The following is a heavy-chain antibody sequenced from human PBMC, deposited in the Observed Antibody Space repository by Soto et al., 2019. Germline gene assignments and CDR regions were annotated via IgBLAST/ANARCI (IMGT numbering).Heavy chain of an antibody. Sequence: QVQLVQSGAEVKKPGASVKVSCKASGYTFTSYYMHWVRQAPGQGLEWMGIINPSGGSTSYAQKFQGRVTMTRDTATSTGYMELSSLRSEATAVYYCARLTVAGSSGLDVWGQGTTVTVSS. CDR1: GYTFTSYY. D-gene: IGHD6-19*01. V-gene: IGHV1-46*01. CDR2: INPSGGST. CDR3: ARLTVAGSSGLDV. J-gene: IGHJ6*02.